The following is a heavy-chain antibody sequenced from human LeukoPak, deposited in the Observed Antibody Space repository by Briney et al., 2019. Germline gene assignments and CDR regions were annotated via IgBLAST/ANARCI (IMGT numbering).Heavy chain of an antibody. J-gene: IGHJ3*02. CDR3: ARLRPHDAFDI. Sequence: GESLKISCKGSGYSFTSYWIGWVRQMPGKGLEWMGIIYPGDSDTKYSPSFQGQVTISADKSISTAYLQGSSLKASDTAIYYCARLRPHDAFDIWGQGTMVTVSS. V-gene: IGHV5-51*01. D-gene: IGHD4-17*01. CDR1: GYSFTSYW. CDR2: IYPGDSDT.